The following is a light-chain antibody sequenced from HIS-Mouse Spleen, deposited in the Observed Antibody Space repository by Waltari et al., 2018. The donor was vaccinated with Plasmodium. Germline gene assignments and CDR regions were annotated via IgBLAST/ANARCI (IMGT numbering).Light chain of an antibody. V-gene: IGLV3-27*01. CDR1: VLAKKY. J-gene: IGLJ3*02. CDR2: KDS. CDR3: YSAADNNLV. Sequence: SYELTQPSSVSVSPGQTARITCSGDVLAKKYARWFQQKPGQAPVRVIYKDSERPSGIPERFPGASSGTTVTLTISGAQVEDEADYYCYSAADNNLVFGGGTKLTVL.